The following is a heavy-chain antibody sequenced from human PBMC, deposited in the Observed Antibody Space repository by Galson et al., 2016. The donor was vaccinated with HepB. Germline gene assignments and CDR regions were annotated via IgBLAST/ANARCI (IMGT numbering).Heavy chain of an antibody. V-gene: IGHV2-5*02. J-gene: IGHJ3*02. CDR3: AHIIPPPTMLRGGGAFDI. CDR2: IYWDDDK. D-gene: IGHD3-10*01. Sequence: PALVKPTQTLTLTCTFSGFSLSTSGVGVGWIRQPPGKALEWLALIYWDDDKRYSPSLKSRLTITKDTAKNQVVLTMTNMDPVDTATYYCAHIIPPPTMLRGGGAFDIWGQGTMVTVSS. CDR1: GFSLSTSGVG.